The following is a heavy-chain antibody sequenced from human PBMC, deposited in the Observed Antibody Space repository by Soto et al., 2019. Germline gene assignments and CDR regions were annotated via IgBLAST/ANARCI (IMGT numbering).Heavy chain of an antibody. V-gene: IGHV3-21*01. CDR2: MNTNGQYI. D-gene: IGHD2-2*01. Sequence: EVQLVASGGGLVKPGESLRLSCAASGFTFSAYSMNWVRQAPGKGLAWVSSMNTNGQYIYYADSVNGRFTISRDNAENSVYLQMNSLRAEDTAVYYCARNIPGATSPFEYWGQGTRVTVSS. CDR1: GFTFSAYS. J-gene: IGHJ4*02. CDR3: ARNIPGATSPFEY.